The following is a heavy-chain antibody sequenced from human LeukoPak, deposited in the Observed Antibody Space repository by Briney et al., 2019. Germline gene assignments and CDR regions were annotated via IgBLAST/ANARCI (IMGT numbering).Heavy chain of an antibody. CDR1: GGTFSSYA. J-gene: IGHJ3*02. Sequence: ASVKVSCKASGGTFSSYAISWVRQAPGQGLEWMGGIIPIFGTANYAQKFQGRVTITADKSTSTAYMELSSLRSEDTAVYYCARVVDYYDSSGPRGWDAFDIWGQGTMVTVSS. CDR3: ARVVDYYDSSGPRGWDAFDI. V-gene: IGHV1-69*06. D-gene: IGHD3-22*01. CDR2: IIPIFGTA.